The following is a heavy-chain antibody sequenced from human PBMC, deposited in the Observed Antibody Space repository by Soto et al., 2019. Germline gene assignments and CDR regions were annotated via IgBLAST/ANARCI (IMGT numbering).Heavy chain of an antibody. V-gene: IGHV1-8*01. CDR2: MNPNSGNT. D-gene: IGHD3-10*01. J-gene: IGHJ6*02. Sequence: QVQLVQSGAEVKKPGASVKVSCKASGYTLTSYDINWVRQATGHGLEWMGWMNPNSGNTGYAQKFQGRVTMTRNTSISTAYMELSSLRSEDTAVYYCARVWFGETYYYYGMDVWGQGTTVTVSS. CDR1: GYTLTSYD. CDR3: ARVWFGETYYYYGMDV.